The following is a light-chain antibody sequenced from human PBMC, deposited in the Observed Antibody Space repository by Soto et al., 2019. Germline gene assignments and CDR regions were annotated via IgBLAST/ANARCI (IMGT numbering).Light chain of an antibody. Sequence: QSVLTQPPSVSEAPGQRVTISCTGSSSNIGAGYEAHWYQQVPGTAPKLLIYENNNRPSGVPDRFSGSKSGTSASLAITGLQAVDEAEYYCQSYDSSLSGYVFGTGTKLTVL. J-gene: IGLJ1*01. CDR1: SSNIGAGYE. V-gene: IGLV1-40*01. CDR2: ENN. CDR3: QSYDSSLSGYV.